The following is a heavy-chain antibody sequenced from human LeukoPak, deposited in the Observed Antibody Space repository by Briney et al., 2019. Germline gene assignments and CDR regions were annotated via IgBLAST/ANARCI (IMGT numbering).Heavy chain of an antibody. Sequence: PSETLSLTCAVYGGSFSGYYLSWIRQPPGKGLEWIGEINHSGSTNYNPSLKSRVTISVDTSKNQFSLKLSSVTAADTAVYYCARGRRQWLRAFDIWGQGTMVTVSS. CDR2: INHSGST. J-gene: IGHJ3*02. V-gene: IGHV4-34*01. D-gene: IGHD6-19*01. CDR3: ARGRRQWLRAFDI. CDR1: GGSFSGYY.